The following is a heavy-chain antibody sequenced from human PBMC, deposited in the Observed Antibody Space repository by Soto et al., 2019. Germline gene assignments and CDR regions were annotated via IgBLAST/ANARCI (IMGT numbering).Heavy chain of an antibody. V-gene: IGHV3-11*01. CDR3: ARNGYCSRDACPYGVDV. Sequence: QVQLVESGGGLVKPGGSLRLSCAASGFSFSDYYMSWIRQAPGKGLEWVSYISSSGSTIFYADSVKGRFTVSRDNAKDSLWLQVNSLRADDTAVYYCARNGYCSRDACPYGVDVWGQGTTVTVSS. CDR1: GFSFSDYY. D-gene: IGHD2-15*01. CDR2: ISSSGSTI. J-gene: IGHJ6*02.